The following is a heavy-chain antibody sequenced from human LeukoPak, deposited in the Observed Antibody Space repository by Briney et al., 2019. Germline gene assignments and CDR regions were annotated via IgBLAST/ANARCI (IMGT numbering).Heavy chain of an antibody. CDR1: GGSISSYY. Sequence: SETLSLTCTVSGGSISSYYWSWIRQPPGKGLEWIGYIYYSGSTNYNPSLKSRVTISVDTSKNQFSLKLSSVTAADTAVYFCARTNWGPHLFDYWGQGTLVTVSS. V-gene: IGHV4-59*01. D-gene: IGHD7-27*01. CDR3: ARTNWGPHLFDY. CDR2: IYYSGST. J-gene: IGHJ4*02.